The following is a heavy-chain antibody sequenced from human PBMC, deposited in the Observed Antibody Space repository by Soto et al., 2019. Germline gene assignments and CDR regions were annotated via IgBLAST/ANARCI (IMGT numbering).Heavy chain of an antibody. D-gene: IGHD2-8*01. Sequence: QIQMVQSGDEVKQPGASVKISCKTSGYTFSSYSINWVRQAPGQGLEWMAWISTTSGNTHYAERVQGRVTVTLDKSARTAFMEMWGLTSDDTAVYFCARDNGYYDFWGQGTLVTVSS. CDR2: ISTTSGNT. CDR3: ARDNGYYDF. J-gene: IGHJ4*02. CDR1: GYTFSSYS. V-gene: IGHV1-18*01.